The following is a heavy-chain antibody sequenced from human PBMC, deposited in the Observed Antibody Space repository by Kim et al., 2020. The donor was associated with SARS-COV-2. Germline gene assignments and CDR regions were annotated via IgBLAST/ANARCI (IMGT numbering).Heavy chain of an antibody. CDR3: ARARGLLWSFETDWFDP. Sequence: SETLSLTCTVSGGSISSYYWSWIRQPAGKGLEWIGRIYTSGSTNYNPSLKSRVTMSVDTSKNQFSLKLSSVTAADTAVYYCARARGLLWSFETDWFDPWGQGTLVTVSS. V-gene: IGHV4-4*07. CDR1: GGSISSYY. D-gene: IGHD3-10*01. J-gene: IGHJ5*02. CDR2: IYTSGST.